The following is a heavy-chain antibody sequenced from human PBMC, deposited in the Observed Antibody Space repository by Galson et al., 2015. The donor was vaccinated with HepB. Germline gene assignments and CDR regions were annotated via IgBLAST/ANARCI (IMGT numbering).Heavy chain of an antibody. D-gene: IGHD4-17*01. Sequence: SLRLSCAASGFTFSRYWMSWVRQAPGKGLEWVANIKEDGYEKYYVDSVEGRFTISRDNAKNSLYLQMNSLRAEDTAVYYCARVEPHGDHLDYWGQGTLVTVSS. CDR1: GFTFSRYW. V-gene: IGHV3-7*01. CDR2: IKEDGYEK. J-gene: IGHJ4*02. CDR3: ARVEPHGDHLDY.